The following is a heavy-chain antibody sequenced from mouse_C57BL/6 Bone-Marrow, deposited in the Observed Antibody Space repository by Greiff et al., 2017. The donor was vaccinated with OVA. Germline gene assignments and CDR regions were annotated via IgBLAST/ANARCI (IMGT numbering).Heavy chain of an antibody. V-gene: IGHV5-4*01. J-gene: IGHJ1*03. D-gene: IGHD2-4*01. Sequence: EVKLQESGGGLVKPGGSLKLSCAASGFTFSSYAMSWVRQTPEKRLEWVATISDGGSYTYYPDNVKGRFTISRDNAKNNLYLQMSHLKSEDTAMYYCARDDDYDEYFDVWGTGTTVTVSA. CDR3: ARDDDYDEYFDV. CDR1: GFTFSSYA. CDR2: ISDGGSYT.